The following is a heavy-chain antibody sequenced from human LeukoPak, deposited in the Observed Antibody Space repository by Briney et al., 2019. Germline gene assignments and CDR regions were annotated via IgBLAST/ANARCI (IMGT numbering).Heavy chain of an antibody. V-gene: IGHV1-24*01. CDR1: GYTLTELS. CDR2: FDPEDGET. CDR3: ARGRITMVRGVPLYYFDY. D-gene: IGHD3-10*01. Sequence: ASVKVSCKVSGYTLTELSMHWVRQAPGKGLEWMGGFDPEDGETIYAQKFQGRVTMTEDTSTDTAYMELSSLRSEDTAVYYCARGRITMVRGVPLYYFDYWGQGTLVTVSS. J-gene: IGHJ4*02.